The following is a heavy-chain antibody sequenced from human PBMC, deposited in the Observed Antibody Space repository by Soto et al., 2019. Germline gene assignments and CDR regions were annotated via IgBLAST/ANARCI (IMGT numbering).Heavy chain of an antibody. Sequence: QVQLVQSGAEVKKPGASVKVSCKASGYTFTGYYMHWVRQAPGQGLEWMGWINPNSGGTNYAQKFQGWVTMTRDTSISTAYMELSRLRSDDTAVYYCARAAHHYYDSSGYDYWGQGTLVTVSS. D-gene: IGHD3-22*01. V-gene: IGHV1-2*04. CDR2: INPNSGGT. CDR1: GYTFTGYY. J-gene: IGHJ4*02. CDR3: ARAAHHYYDSSGYDY.